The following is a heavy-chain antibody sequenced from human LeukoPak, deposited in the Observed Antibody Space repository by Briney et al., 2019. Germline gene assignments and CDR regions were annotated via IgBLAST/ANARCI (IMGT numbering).Heavy chain of an antibody. J-gene: IGHJ4*02. Sequence: PGRSLRLSCAASGFTFDDYAMHWVRQAPGKGLEWVSGISWNSGSIGYADSVKGRFTISRDNAKNSLYLQMNSLRAEDTAVYYCARVLSGYSFPSYFDYWGQGTLVTVSS. CDR1: GFTFDDYA. CDR3: ARVLSGYSFPSYFDY. CDR2: ISWNSGSI. V-gene: IGHV3-9*01. D-gene: IGHD2/OR15-2a*01.